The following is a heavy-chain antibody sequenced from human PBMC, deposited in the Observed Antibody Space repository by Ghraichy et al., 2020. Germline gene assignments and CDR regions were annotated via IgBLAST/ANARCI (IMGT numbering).Heavy chain of an antibody. V-gene: IGHV3-21*01. CDR3: ARGRDYYDSSGYYYYYGMDV. J-gene: IGHJ6*02. D-gene: IGHD3-22*01. Sequence: GALRLSCAASGFTFSSYSMNWVRQAPGKGLEWVSSISSSSSYIYYADSVKGRFTISRDNAKNSLYLQMNSLRAEDTAVYYCARGRDYYDSSGYYYYYGMDVWGQGTTVTVSS. CDR2: ISSSSSYI. CDR1: GFTFSSYS.